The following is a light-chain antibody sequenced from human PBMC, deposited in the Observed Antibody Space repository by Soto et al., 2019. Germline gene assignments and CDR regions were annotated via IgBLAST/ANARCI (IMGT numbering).Light chain of an antibody. CDR1: QSISSW. V-gene: IGKV1-5*01. CDR2: DAS. J-gene: IGKJ1*01. CDR3: QQYNSYSTWA. Sequence: DIQMTQSPSTLSASVGDRVTITCRARQSISSWLAWYQQKPGKAPKLLIYDASSLESGVPSRYSGSGPGTEFTITISHLQHDDCETFYCQQYNSYSTWAYGQGSKV.